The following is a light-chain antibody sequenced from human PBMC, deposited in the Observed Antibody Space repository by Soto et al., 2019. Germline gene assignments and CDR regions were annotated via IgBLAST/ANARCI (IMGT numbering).Light chain of an antibody. CDR3: QQYGTSPT. J-gene: IGKJ4*01. V-gene: IGKV1-5*01. CDR2: AAS. CDR1: QSISSW. Sequence: DIQMTQSPSTLSASVGDRVTITCRASQSISSWLAWYQQKPGKAPKLLIYAASSLQSGVPSRFSGSGSGTDFTLTISRLEPEDYAAYYCQQYGTSPTFGGGTRWIS.